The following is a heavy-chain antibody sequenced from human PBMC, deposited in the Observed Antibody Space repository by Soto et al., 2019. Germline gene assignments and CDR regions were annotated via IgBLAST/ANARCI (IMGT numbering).Heavy chain of an antibody. V-gene: IGHV4-59*08. CDR1: GDSISSYY. CDR3: ARVGRGSSGWAYYYGMDV. J-gene: IGHJ6*02. D-gene: IGHD6-19*01. Sequence: SETLSLTCTVSGDSISSYYWSWIRQPPGKGLEWIGYIYYSGSTNYNPSLKSRVTISVGTSKNQFSLKLSSVTAADTAVYYCARVGRGSSGWAYYYGMDVWGQGTTVTVSS. CDR2: IYYSGST.